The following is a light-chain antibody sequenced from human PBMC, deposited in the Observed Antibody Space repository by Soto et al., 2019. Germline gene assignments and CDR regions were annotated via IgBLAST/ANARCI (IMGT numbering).Light chain of an antibody. CDR2: DAD. CDR1: HSVSSTF. J-gene: IGKJ5*01. V-gene: IGKV3-20*01. Sequence: VLTQSPGTLSLSPGETATLTCSASHSVSSTFLAWYQQKPGQAPTLLIYDADTRATGIQDRFSGSGFGTHFTLTISSLEPEDFAMYYCKQSASSVTCGQGTRLEIK. CDR3: KQSASSVT.